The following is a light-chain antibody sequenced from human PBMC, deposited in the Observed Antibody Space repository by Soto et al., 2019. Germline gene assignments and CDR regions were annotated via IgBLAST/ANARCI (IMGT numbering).Light chain of an antibody. CDR3: QHYNNWPRT. J-gene: IGKJ1*01. V-gene: IGKV3-15*01. CDR2: GAS. CDR1: QSVSRN. Sequence: EIVMTQSPATLSVSPGERATLSCRASQSVSRNLAWYQQKPGQAPRGLIYGASTRATGIPARFSGSGTETEFTLTISSLQSEDFAVYYCQHYNNWPRTFGQGTKVEIK.